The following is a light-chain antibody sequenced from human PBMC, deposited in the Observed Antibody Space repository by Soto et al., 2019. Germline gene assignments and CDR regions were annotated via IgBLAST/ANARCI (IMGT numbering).Light chain of an antibody. CDR2: AAS. Sequence: DIQVTQFPACMCSRPGRSATINCRASQDIDNYLNWYQHRPGEAPKLLIYAASYLETGVSTRFSGSGSGTDFTITITNLRPEDSGTYYCQQHHTHPTMTVGQGTRLEIK. CDR3: QQHHTHPTMT. V-gene: IGKV1-33*01. J-gene: IGKJ5*01. CDR1: QDIDNY.